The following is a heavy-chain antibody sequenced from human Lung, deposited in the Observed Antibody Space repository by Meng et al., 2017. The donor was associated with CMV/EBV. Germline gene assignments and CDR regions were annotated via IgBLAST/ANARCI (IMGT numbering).Heavy chain of an antibody. D-gene: IGHD6-13*01. CDR3: AKDSSRSTWYGPDQHDGMDV. J-gene: IGHJ6*02. Sequence: GGSLRLXCGASGFTFSSYGMHWVRQAPGKGLEWVALIWYDGSNKNYADSVKGRFSISRDYSKSTLYLQMNSLRVEDTGVYYCAKDSSRSTWYGPDQHDGMDVWGQGAAVTVSS. CDR1: GFTFSSYG. V-gene: IGHV3-33*06. CDR2: IWYDGSNK.